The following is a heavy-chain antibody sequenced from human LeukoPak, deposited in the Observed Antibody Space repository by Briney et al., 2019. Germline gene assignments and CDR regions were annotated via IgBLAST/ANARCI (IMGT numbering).Heavy chain of an antibody. CDR2: IIPIFGTA. V-gene: IGHV1-69*05. D-gene: IGHD3/OR15-3a*01. CDR3: ARAVRDFWASPVDY. Sequence: ASVKVSCKASGGTFSSYAISWVRQAPGQGLEWMGGIIPIFGTANYAQQFQGRVTISTDEYTSAAYMELSSLRSEDTAVYYCARAVRDFWASPVDYWGQGTLVTVSS. CDR1: GGTFSSYA. J-gene: IGHJ4*02.